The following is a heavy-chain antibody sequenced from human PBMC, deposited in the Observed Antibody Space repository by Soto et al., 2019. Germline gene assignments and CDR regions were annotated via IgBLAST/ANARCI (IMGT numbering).Heavy chain of an antibody. Sequence: SETVCLTGSVSNNVIISDHRYWGWNRQPPGKGLEWIGSMYYRGNAYYNPSLQTRVTISLDKSKSQFSLKLNSVTAADSAVYFCARLEGLATISYYFDFWGPGALVTVSS. V-gene: IGHV4-39*01. D-gene: IGHD3-9*01. CDR2: MYYRGNA. CDR1: NNVIISDHRY. CDR3: ARLEGLATISYYFDF. J-gene: IGHJ4*02.